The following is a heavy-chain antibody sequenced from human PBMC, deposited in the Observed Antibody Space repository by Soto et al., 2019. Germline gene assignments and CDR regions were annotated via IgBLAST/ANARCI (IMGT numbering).Heavy chain of an antibody. CDR1: GGSVSSGSYY. D-gene: IGHD3-9*01. V-gene: IGHV4-61*01. CDR3: ERGSYDILTGYLPFDY. J-gene: IGHJ4*01. Sequence: WETLSLTCTVSGGSVSSGSYYWSWIRQPPGKGLEWIGYIYYSGSTNYNPSLKSRVTISVDTSKNQFSMELSSVTAADTAVYYCERGSYDILTGYLPFDYRGHGTLVSVYS. CDR2: IYYSGST.